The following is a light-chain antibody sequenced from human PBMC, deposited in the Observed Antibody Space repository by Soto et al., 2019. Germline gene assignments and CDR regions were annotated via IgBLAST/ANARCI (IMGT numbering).Light chain of an antibody. Sequence: QSALTQPASVSGSPGQSITISCTGTSSDVGGYNYVSWYKQHPGKAPKLMIYDVSNRPSGVSNRFSGSKSGNTASLTISGLQADDEADYYCSSYTSSSTYNYVFGTGTKVTVL. V-gene: IGLV2-14*01. CDR1: SSDVGGYNY. CDR3: SSYTSSSTYNYV. J-gene: IGLJ1*01. CDR2: DVS.